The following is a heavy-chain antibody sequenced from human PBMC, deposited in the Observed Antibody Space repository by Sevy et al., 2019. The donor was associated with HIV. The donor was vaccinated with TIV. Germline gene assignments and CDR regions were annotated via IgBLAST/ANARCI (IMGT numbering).Heavy chain of an antibody. CDR3: ARRYCSSTSCYVPGYYGMDV. CDR1: GGFVTSTSYY. CDR2: IYNSGST. J-gene: IGHJ6*02. D-gene: IGHD2-2*01. V-gene: IGHV4-39*01. Sequence: SETLSLTCTVSGGFVTSTSYYWAWIRQSPGKGLEWIGSIYNSGSTYYNPSLKSRVTISVHTSNNQFSLKLSSVTAADTAVYYCARRYCSSTSCYVPGYYGMDVWGQGTTVTVSS.